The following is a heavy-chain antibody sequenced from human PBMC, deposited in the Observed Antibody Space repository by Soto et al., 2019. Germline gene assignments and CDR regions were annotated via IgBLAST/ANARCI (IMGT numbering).Heavy chain of an antibody. CDR1: GFSLTTRPVG. Sequence: QITLRESGPTLVKPPQTLTLTCTFSGFSLTTRPVGVGWIRQSPGKALEWLAFAYWDDDNRYSPYLRSRLTVTKDTSKNQVVLTMTNVDPVETATYFCERRRHSGDWNGGFFDYWGQGTLVTVSS. J-gene: IGHJ4*02. V-gene: IGHV2-5*02. CDR2: AYWDDDN. D-gene: IGHD2-21*02. CDR3: ERRRHSGDWNGGFFDY.